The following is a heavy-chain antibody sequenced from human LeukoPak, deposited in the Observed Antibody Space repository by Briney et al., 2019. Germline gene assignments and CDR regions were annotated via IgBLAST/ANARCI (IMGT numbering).Heavy chain of an antibody. J-gene: IGHJ1*01. D-gene: IGHD2-15*01. Sequence: SVKVSCKASGGTFSSYAISWVRQAPGQGLEWMGGIIPIFGTANYAQKFQGRVTITADESTRTAYMELSSLRSEDTAVYYCASPPLEYCSGGSCYSYFQHWGQGTLVTVSS. CDR1: GGTFSSYA. CDR3: ASPPLEYCSGGSCYSYFQH. CDR2: IIPIFGTA. V-gene: IGHV1-69*13.